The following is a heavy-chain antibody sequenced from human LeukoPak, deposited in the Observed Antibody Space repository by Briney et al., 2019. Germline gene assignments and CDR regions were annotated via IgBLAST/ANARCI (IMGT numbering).Heavy chain of an antibody. CDR1: DFTFNDYY. Sequence: GGSLRLSCAASDFTFNDYYMTWIRQAPGKGLEWLSYISTSGTTMYSADSMKGRFTISRDNTKNSLYLEMNSLRAEDTAVYYCARAIPTNYDYVWGSSHAFDIWGQGTTVTVSS. D-gene: IGHD3-16*01. V-gene: IGHV3-11*04. J-gene: IGHJ3*02. CDR3: ARAIPTNYDYVWGSSHAFDI. CDR2: ISTSGTTM.